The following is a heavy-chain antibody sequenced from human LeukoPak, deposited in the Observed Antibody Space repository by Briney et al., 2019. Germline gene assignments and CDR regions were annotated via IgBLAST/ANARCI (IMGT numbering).Heavy chain of an antibody. V-gene: IGHV1-2*02. J-gene: IGHJ4*02. CDR2: INPNSGGT. D-gene: IGHD4-17*01. CDR3: ARLTIGDYGDRESGFDY. CDR1: GYTFTGYC. Sequence: ASVKVSCKASGYTFTGYCMHWVRQAPGQGLEWMGWINPNSGGTNYAQKFQGRVTMTRDTSISTAYMELSRLRSDDTAVYYCARLTIGDYGDRESGFDYWGQGTLVTVSS.